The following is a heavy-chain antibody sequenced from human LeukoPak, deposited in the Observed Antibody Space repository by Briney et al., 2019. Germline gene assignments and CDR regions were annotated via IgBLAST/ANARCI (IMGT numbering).Heavy chain of an antibody. Sequence: ASVKVSCKASGYTFTGYYMHWVRQAPGQGLEWMGWINPNSGGTNYAQKFQGWVTMTRDTSISTAYMELSRLRSDDTAVYYCAREGYCSGGSCYHFDYWGQGTLVTVSS. V-gene: IGHV1-2*04. CDR1: GYTFTGYY. D-gene: IGHD2-15*01. J-gene: IGHJ4*02. CDR2: INPNSGGT. CDR3: AREGYCSGGSCYHFDY.